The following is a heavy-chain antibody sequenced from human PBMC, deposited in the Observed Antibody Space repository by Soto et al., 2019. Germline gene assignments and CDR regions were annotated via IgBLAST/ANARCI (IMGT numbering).Heavy chain of an antibody. V-gene: IGHV4-31*03. Sequence: QVQLQESGPGLVKPSQTLSLTCTVSGGSISSGGYYWSWIRQHPGKGLEWIGYIYYSGSTYYNPSLKRRVTISVDTSKNQFSLKLSSVTAADTAVYYCARTVAVRGVIIRPFDPWGQGTLVTVSS. CDR2: IYYSGST. J-gene: IGHJ5*02. CDR1: GGSISSGGYY. D-gene: IGHD3-10*01. CDR3: ARTVAVRGVIIRPFDP.